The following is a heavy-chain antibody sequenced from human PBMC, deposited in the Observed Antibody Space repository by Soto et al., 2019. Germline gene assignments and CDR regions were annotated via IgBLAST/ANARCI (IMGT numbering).Heavy chain of an antibody. V-gene: IGHV1-69*02. J-gene: IGHJ4*02. CDR1: GGTFSSYT. Sequence: GASVKVSCKASGGTFSSYTISWVRQAPGQGLERMGRIIPILGIANYAQKFQGRVTMTRNTSISTAYMELSSLKASDTAMYYCARPPSGTTSFFDSWGQGTLVTVSS. CDR3: ARPPSGTTSFFDS. D-gene: IGHD1-7*01. CDR2: IIPILGIA.